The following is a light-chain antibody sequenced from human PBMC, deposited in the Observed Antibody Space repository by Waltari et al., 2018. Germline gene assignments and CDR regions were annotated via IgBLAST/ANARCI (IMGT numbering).Light chain of an antibody. V-gene: IGKV3D-15*03. CDR3: QQYSNWGK. CDR1: QSVSSN. CDR2: DAS. Sequence: EIVMTQSPATLSVSPGERAPLSCRASQSVSSNLAWYQKKPGQSPRLLIYDASIRATGIPARFSGSGSGTEFTLTISILQSEDFAVYYCQQYSNWGKFGKGTKVEIE. J-gene: IGKJ1*01.